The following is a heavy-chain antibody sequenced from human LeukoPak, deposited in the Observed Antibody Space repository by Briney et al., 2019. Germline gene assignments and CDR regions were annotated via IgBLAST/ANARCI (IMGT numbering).Heavy chain of an antibody. CDR1: GFTFSSYA. D-gene: IGHD2/OR15-2a*01. CDR3: ARESIRGFDP. J-gene: IGHJ5*02. V-gene: IGHV3-30*04. CDR2: ISYDGSNK. Sequence: GGSLRLSCAASGFTFSSYAMHWVRQAPGKGLEWVAVISYDGSNKYYADSVKGRFTISRDNSKNTLYLQMNSLRAEDTAVYYCARESIRGFDPWGQGTLVTVSS.